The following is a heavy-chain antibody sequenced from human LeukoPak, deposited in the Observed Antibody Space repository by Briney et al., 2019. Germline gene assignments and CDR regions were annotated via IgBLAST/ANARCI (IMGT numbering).Heavy chain of an antibody. J-gene: IGHJ5*02. Sequence: GGSLRLSCAASGFTFSSYAMSWVRQAPGKGLEWVSAISGSGGSTYYADSVRGRFAISRDNSKNTLYLQMNSLRAEDTAVYYCGRLHPTDNWFDPWGQGTLVTVSS. CDR1: GFTFSSYA. D-gene: IGHD4-11*01. CDR2: ISGSGGST. V-gene: IGHV3-23*01. CDR3: GRLHPTDNWFDP.